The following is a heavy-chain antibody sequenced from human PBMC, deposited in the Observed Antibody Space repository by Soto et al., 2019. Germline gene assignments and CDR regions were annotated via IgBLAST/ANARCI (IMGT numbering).Heavy chain of an antibody. J-gene: IGHJ4*02. CDR2: IYHSGGT. CDR1: GDSISNGGYS. D-gene: IGHD3-22*01. Sequence: QLQLQESGSGLVKPSQTLSLTCAVSGDSISNGGYSWNWIRQPPGKGLEWIGYIYHSGGTDYNPSLNCRVPITVDSSNTQFSLKLSSVTAADTAVYYCARDSRSGYYLEFWGQGTLVTVSS. V-gene: IGHV4-30-2*01. CDR3: ARDSRSGYYLEF.